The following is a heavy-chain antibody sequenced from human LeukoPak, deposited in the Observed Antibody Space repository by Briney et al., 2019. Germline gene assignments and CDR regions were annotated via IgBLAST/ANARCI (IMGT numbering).Heavy chain of an antibody. CDR1: GYTFTSYY. CDR3: ARATTPYYGDYVPFDP. D-gene: IGHD4-17*01. V-gene: IGHV1-46*01. CDR2: INPSGGST. J-gene: IGHJ5*02. Sequence: VASVKVSCKASGYTFTSYYMHRVRQAPGQGLEWMGIINPSGGSTSYAQKFQGRVTMTRDTSTSTVYMELSSLRSEDTAVYYCARATTPYYGDYVPFDPWGQGTLVTVSS.